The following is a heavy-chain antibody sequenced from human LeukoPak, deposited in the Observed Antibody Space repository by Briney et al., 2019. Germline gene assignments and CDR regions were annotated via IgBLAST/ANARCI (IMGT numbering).Heavy chain of an antibody. CDR1: GFTFSSYS. CDR2: ISSSSSTV. CDR3: AREDYDSSGYPDY. J-gene: IGHJ4*02. D-gene: IGHD3-22*01. Sequence: GGSLRLSCAASGFTFSSYSMNWVRQAPGKGLEWVSYISSSSSTVYYADSVKGGFTISRDNAKNSLYLQMNSLRAEDAAVYYCAREDYDSSGYPDYWGQGTLVTVSS. V-gene: IGHV3-48*01.